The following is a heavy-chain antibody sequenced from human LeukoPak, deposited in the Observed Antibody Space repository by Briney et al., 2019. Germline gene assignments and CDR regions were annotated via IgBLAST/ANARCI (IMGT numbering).Heavy chain of an antibody. CDR3: ARDWNDFYDY. J-gene: IGHJ4*02. Sequence: GGSLRLSCAASGFTFSSYAMSWVRQAPGKGLEWVSAISGSGGSTYYADSVKGRFTISRDNSKNTLYLQMNGLRTEDTAIYYCARDWNDFYDYWGQGTLVTVSS. CDR1: GFTFSSYA. CDR2: ISGSGGST. V-gene: IGHV3-23*01. D-gene: IGHD1-1*01.